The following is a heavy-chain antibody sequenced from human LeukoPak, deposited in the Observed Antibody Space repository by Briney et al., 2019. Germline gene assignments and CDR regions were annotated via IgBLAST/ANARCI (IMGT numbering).Heavy chain of an antibody. J-gene: IGHJ5*02. V-gene: IGHV1-2*02. D-gene: IGHD6-19*01. CDR2: INPNSGGT. CDR1: GYTFTGYY. CDR3: ARPYSSGWYVDDWFDP. Sequence: GASVKVSCKASGYTFTGYYMHWVRQAPGQGLEWMGWINPNSGGTNYAQKFQGRVTRTRDTSIITAYMELSRLRSDDTAVYYCARPYSSGWYVDDWFDPWGQGTLVTVSS.